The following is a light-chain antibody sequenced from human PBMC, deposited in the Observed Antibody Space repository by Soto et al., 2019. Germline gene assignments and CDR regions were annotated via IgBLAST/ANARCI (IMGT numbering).Light chain of an antibody. J-gene: IGKJ4*01. CDR1: QSISRN. Sequence: SQMTQSPSSLSASVADRVTITCRASQSISRNLNWYQQKPGKAPELLIYTASNLQSGVPSRFSGSGSGTDFALTISSLQPEDSAVYYCQQSHSSPLSFGGGTKVDIK. CDR2: TAS. V-gene: IGKV1-39*01. CDR3: QQSHSSPLS.